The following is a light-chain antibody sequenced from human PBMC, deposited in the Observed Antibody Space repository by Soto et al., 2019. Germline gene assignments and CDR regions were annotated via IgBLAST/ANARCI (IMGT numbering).Light chain of an antibody. Sequence: QSVRPQTPSASGTPGQRVTISCSGSNSNMGRNYVYWYQQVPGTAPKLLMYRNDVRPSGVPDRFTGSKSGTSASLAISGLRYEDEADYYCAVWDNSLNGVAFGGGTKLTVL. CDR2: RND. J-gene: IGLJ2*01. V-gene: IGLV1-47*01. CDR3: AVWDNSLNGVA. CDR1: NSNMGRNY.